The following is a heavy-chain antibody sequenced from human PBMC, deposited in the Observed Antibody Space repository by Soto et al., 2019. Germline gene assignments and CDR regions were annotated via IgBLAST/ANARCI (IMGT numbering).Heavy chain of an antibody. D-gene: IGHD3-16*01. CDR3: AREEIRLGEHAIDY. J-gene: IGHJ4*02. V-gene: IGHV3-21*01. CDR2: ISSSSSYI. CDR1: GFTFSSSS. Sequence: GLVCAASGFTFSSSSMNWFRQNPGKGLEWVSSISSSSSYIYYADSVKGRFTISRDNAKNSLYLQMNSLRAEDTAVYYCAREEIRLGEHAIDYCGQRPLVTVPS.